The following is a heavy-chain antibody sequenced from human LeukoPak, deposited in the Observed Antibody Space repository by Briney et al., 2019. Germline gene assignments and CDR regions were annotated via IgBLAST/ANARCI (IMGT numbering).Heavy chain of an antibody. J-gene: IGHJ4*02. V-gene: IGHV3-21*01. Sequence: GGSLRLSCAASGFIFSTYSVNWVRQAPGKGLEWVSSITGSYSHIYYADSVKGRFTISRDNAKNSLYLQMNSLRAEDTAVYYCARGAEYYYDSSGYFPFDDWGQGTLVTVSS. CDR1: GFIFSTYS. CDR3: ARGAEYYYDSSGYFPFDD. CDR2: ITGSYSHI. D-gene: IGHD3-22*01.